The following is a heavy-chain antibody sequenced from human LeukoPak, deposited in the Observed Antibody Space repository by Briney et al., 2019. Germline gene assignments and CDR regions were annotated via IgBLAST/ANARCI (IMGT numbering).Heavy chain of an antibody. V-gene: IGHV1-2*02. CDR3: ARDLETTVVNSAPY. Sequence: GASVKVSCKASGYTFTGYYMRWVRQAPGQGLEWMGWINPNSGGTNYAQKFQGRVTMTRDTSISTAYMELSRLRSDDTAVYYCARDLETTVVNSAPYWGQGTLFTVSS. D-gene: IGHD4-23*01. J-gene: IGHJ4*02. CDR2: INPNSGGT. CDR1: GYTFTGYY.